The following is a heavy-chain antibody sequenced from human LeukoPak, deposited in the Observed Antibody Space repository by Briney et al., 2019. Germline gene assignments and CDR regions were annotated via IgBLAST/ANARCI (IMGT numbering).Heavy chain of an antibody. D-gene: IGHD1-1*01. CDR2: IYHSGST. Sequence: PSETLSLTCAVSGGSISSSNWWSWVRQPPGKGLEWIGEIYHSGSTNYNPSLKSRVTISVDKSKNQFSLKLSSVTAADTAVYYCARAGGARQSGTTWFDPWGQGTLVTVSS. CDR1: GGSISSSNW. V-gene: IGHV4-4*02. J-gene: IGHJ5*02. CDR3: ARAGGARQSGTTWFDP.